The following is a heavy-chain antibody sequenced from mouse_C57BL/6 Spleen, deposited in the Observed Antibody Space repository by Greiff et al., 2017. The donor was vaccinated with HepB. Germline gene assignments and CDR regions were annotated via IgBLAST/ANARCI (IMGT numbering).Heavy chain of an antibody. D-gene: IGHD1-1*01. CDR2: IYPGDGDT. CDR1: GYAFSSSW. CDR3: ARGDYYASSSGCAY. Sequence: QVQLQQSGPELVKPGASVKISCKASGYAFSSSWMNWVKQRPGKGLEWIGRIYPGDGDTNYNGKFKGKATLTADKSSSTAYMQLSSLTSEDSAVYICARGDYYASSSGCAYWGEETLVTVSA. J-gene: IGHJ3*01. V-gene: IGHV1-82*01.